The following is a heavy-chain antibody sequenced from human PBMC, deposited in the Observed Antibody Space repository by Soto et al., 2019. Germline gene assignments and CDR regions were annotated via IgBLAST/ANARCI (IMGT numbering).Heavy chain of an antibody. Sequence: ASVKVSSKASGYTFIDHYIHWVRQAPGQELEWRGWIIPNSGATKYAQRSQDRETVTRDATIITAYLVVTGWILDDTAAYFFGRAVGRRGLNDAFDVWGQGTMVTVSS. J-gene: IGHJ3*01. CDR3: GRAVGRRGLNDAFDV. D-gene: IGHD3-22*01. CDR1: GYTFIDHY. CDR2: IIPNSGAT. V-gene: IGHV1-2*02.